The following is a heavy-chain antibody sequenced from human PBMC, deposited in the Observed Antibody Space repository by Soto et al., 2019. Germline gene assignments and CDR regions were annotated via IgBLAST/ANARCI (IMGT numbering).Heavy chain of an antibody. CDR3: AKRAYGSDFDY. J-gene: IGHJ4*02. CDR1: GFTFSSYA. V-gene: IGHV3-23*01. CDR2: ISGSGGST. D-gene: IGHD3-10*01. Sequence: GGSLRLSCAASGFTFSSYAMNWVRQAPGKGLEWVSVISGSGGSTYYVDSVKGRFTISRDNSKNTLYLQMNSLRVEDTAVYYCAKRAYGSDFDYWGQGTLVTVSS.